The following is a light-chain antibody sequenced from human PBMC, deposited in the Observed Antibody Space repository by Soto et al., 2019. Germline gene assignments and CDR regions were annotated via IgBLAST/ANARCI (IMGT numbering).Light chain of an antibody. CDR2: GTS. J-gene: IGKJ2*01. CDR3: QQYDKWPHT. CDR1: QSVSSSY. Sequence: EIVLTQSPGTLSLSPGERATLSCRASQSVSSSYLAWYQQKPGQAPRLLIYGTSSRATGIPDRFSGSGSGTDFPLTISSLQSEDFAVYYCQQYDKWPHTFGQGTMLQSK. V-gene: IGKV3-20*01.